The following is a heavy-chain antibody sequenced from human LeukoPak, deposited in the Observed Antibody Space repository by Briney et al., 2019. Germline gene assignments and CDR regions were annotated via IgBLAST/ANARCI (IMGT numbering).Heavy chain of an antibody. J-gene: IGHJ4*02. D-gene: IGHD5-24*01. CDR3: ARGSRRDGYNFQELGLDY. CDR2: IYYSGST. Sequence: SETLSLTCTVSGGSISSSSYYWGWIRQPPGKGLEWIGSIYYSGSTYYNPSLKSRVTISVDTSKNQFSLKLSSVTAADTAVYYCARGSRRDGYNFQELGLDYWGQGTLVTVSS. CDR1: GGSISSSSYY. V-gene: IGHV4-39*07.